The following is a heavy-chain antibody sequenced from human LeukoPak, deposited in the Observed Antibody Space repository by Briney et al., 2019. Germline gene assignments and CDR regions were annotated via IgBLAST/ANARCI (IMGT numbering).Heavy chain of an antibody. V-gene: IGHV1-24*01. Sequence: VASVKVSCKISGFTLSEISIHWVRQAPGKGLEWMGGFDPEDGETIYAQNFQDRVTMTEDTSTDTAYMELSSLRSEDTAVYFCATDYFDSSGYYYYLFPHWGQGTLVTVSS. J-gene: IGHJ1*01. CDR3: ATDYFDSSGYYYYLFPH. CDR1: GFTLSEIS. D-gene: IGHD3-22*01. CDR2: FDPEDGET.